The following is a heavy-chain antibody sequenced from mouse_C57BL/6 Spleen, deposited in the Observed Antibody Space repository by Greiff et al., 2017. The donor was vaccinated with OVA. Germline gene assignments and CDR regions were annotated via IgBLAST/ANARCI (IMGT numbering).Heavy chain of an antibody. J-gene: IGHJ4*01. CDR2: IDPETGGT. CDR3: TREGTTVVAFYAMDY. CDR1: GYTFTDYE. V-gene: IGHV1-15*01. Sequence: VQLQQSGAELVRPGASVTLSCKASGYTFTDYEMHWVKQTPVHGLEWIGAIDPETGGTAYNQKFKGKAILTADKSSSTAYMELRSLTSEDSAVYYCTREGTTVVAFYAMDYWGQGTSVTVAS. D-gene: IGHD1-1*01.